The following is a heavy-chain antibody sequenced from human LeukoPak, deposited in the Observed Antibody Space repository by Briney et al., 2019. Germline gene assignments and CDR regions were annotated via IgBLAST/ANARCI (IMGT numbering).Heavy chain of an antibody. D-gene: IGHD1-26*01. CDR3: ARAEWELDFDY. CDR2: ISSSGSTI. CDR1: GFTFSSYS. J-gene: IGHJ4*02. V-gene: IGHV3-48*04. Sequence: GGSLRLSCAASGFTFSSYSMNWVRQAPGKGLEWVSYISSSGSTIYYADSVKGRFTISRDNAKNSLYLQMNSLRAEDTAVYYCARAEWELDFDYWGQGTLVTVSS.